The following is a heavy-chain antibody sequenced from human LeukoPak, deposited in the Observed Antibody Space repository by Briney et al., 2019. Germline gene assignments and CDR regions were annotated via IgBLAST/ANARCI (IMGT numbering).Heavy chain of an antibody. CDR2: ISSSSSFI. CDR3: ARDLRPAIAARRAFDI. V-gene: IGHV3-21*01. D-gene: IGHD6-6*01. J-gene: IGHJ3*02. Sequence: GGSLRLSCAASGFTFSSYSMNWVRQAPGKGLEWVSSISSSSSFIYYAHSLKGRFTISRDNAKNSLYLQMNSLRAEDTAVYYCARDLRPAIAARRAFDIWGQGTMVTVSS. CDR1: GFTFSSYS.